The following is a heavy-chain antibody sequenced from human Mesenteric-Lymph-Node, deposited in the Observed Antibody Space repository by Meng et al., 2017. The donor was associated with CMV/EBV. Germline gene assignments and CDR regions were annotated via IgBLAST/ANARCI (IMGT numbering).Heavy chain of an antibody. CDR3: ARNLGSRMTTVTTLYYSGMDV. D-gene: IGHD4-11*01. Sequence: ASVKVSCKASGYTFTSHGISWVRQAPGQGLEWMGIINPSEGSTSYAQKFRGRLTMTRDTSTSTVSMELSSLRSEDTAVYYCARNLGSRMTTVTTLYYSGMDVWGQGTTVTVSS. J-gene: IGHJ6*02. V-gene: IGHV1-46*01. CDR2: INPSEGST. CDR1: GYTFTSHG.